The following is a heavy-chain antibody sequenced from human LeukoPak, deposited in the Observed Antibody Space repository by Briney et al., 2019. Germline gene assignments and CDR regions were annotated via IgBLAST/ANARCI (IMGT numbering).Heavy chain of an antibody. D-gene: IGHD4-17*01. Sequence: SETLSLTCAVYGGSFSGYYWSWIRQPPGKGLEWIGEINHSGSTNYNPSLKSRVTISVDTSKNQFSLKLSSVTAADTAVYYCAREATVTATDAFDIWGQGTMVTVSS. J-gene: IGHJ3*02. V-gene: IGHV4-34*01. CDR2: INHSGST. CDR3: AREATVTATDAFDI. CDR1: GGSFSGYY.